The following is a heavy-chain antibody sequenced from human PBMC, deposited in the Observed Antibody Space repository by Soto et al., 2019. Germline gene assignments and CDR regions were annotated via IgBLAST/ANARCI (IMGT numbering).Heavy chain of an antibody. Sequence: SETLSLTCTVSGGSISSSSYYWGWIRQPPGKGLEWIGSIYYSGSTYYNPSLKSRVTISVDTSKNQFSLKLSSVTAADTAVYYCARHYGMKAAAGTFSYWGQGTLVTVSS. D-gene: IGHD6-13*01. CDR2: IYYSGST. CDR1: GGSISSSSYY. J-gene: IGHJ4*02. V-gene: IGHV4-39*01. CDR3: ARHYGMKAAAGTFSY.